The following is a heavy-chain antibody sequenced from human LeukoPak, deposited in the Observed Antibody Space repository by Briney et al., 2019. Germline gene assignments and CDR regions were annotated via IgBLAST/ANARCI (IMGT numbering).Heavy chain of an antibody. CDR3: ARDTVGSSWYPFGY. V-gene: IGHV3-30*02. CDR2: IWYDGSNK. D-gene: IGHD6-13*01. CDR1: GFNFRSYG. Sequence: GGSLRLSCAASGFNFRSYGMHWVRQAPGKGLEWVAIIWYDGSNKFYADSVKGRFTISRDNSKNTLYLQMNSLRPEDTAVYFCARDTVGSSWYPFGYWGQGTLVTVSS. J-gene: IGHJ4*02.